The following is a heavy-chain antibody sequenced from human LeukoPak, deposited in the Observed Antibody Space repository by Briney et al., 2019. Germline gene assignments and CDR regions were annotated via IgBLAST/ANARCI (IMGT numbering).Heavy chain of an antibody. J-gene: IGHJ6*03. CDR1: GFTFSSYA. D-gene: IGHD3-22*01. Sequence: PGGSLRLSCAASGFTFSSYAMSWVRQAPGKGLEWVSSFSGSGGSTYYADSVKGRFTISRDNSKNTLYLQMNSLRAEDTAVYYCAKSVFDSSGDPYMDVWGKGTTVTISS. V-gene: IGHV3-23*01. CDR2: FSGSGGST. CDR3: AKSVFDSSGDPYMDV.